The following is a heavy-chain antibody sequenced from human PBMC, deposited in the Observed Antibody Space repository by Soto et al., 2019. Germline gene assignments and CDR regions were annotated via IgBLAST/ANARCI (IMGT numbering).Heavy chain of an antibody. V-gene: IGHV3-23*01. CDR1: GFTFSSYA. D-gene: IGHD2-15*01. J-gene: IGHJ4*02. Sequence: GGSLRLSCAASGFTFSSYAMSWVRQAPGKGLEWVSAISGSGGSTYYADSVKGRFTISRDNSKNTLYLQMNSLRAEDTAVYYCAKGLPRVVPRLYYFDYWGQGTLVTVSS. CDR2: ISGSGGST. CDR3: AKGLPRVVPRLYYFDY.